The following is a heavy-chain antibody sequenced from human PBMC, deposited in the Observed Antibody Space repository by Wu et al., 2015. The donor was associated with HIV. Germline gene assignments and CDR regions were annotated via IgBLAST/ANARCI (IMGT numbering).Heavy chain of an antibody. Sequence: QVQLVQSGAEVKKPGSSVKVSCKASGGTFSSYAISWVRQAPGQGLEWMGRIIPIFGTANYAQKFQGRVTITADESTSTAYMELSSLRSEDTAVYYCAKSFLIGGYYDSSGYSDDAFDIWGQGTMVTVSS. CDR3: AKSFLIGGYYDSSGYSDDAFDI. J-gene: IGHJ3*02. D-gene: IGHD3-22*01. CDR1: GGTFSSYA. CDR2: IIPIFGTA. V-gene: IGHV1-69*13.